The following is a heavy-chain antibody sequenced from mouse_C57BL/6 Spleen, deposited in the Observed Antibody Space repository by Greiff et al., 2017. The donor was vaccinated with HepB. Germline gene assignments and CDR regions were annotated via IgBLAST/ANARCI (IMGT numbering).Heavy chain of an antibody. J-gene: IGHJ1*03. CDR3: TRWLLRPHWYFDV. D-gene: IGHD2-3*01. Sequence: QVTLKVSGAELVRPGASVTLSCKASGYTFTDYEMHWVKQTPVHGLEWIGAIDPETGGTAYNQKFKGKAILTADKSSSTAYMELRSLTSEDSAVYYCTRWLLRPHWYFDVWGTGTTVTVSS. V-gene: IGHV1-15*01. CDR2: IDPETGGT. CDR1: GYTFTDYE.